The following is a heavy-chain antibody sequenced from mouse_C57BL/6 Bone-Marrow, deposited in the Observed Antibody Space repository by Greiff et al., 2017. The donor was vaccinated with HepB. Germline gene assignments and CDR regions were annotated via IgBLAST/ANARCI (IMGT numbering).Heavy chain of an antibody. V-gene: IGHV2-9*01. CDR1: GFSLTSYG. D-gene: IGHD1-1*01. CDR3: AYRGVYYCSLYYYAMDY. Sequence: VKLMESGPGLVAPSQSLSITCTVSGFSLTSYGVDWVRQPPGKGLEWLGVIWGGGSTNYNSAIMSSLSISKDNSKSQVFLKMNSLQTDDTAMYYCAYRGVYYCSLYYYAMDYWGRGTSVTVSS. CDR2: IWGGGST. J-gene: IGHJ4*01.